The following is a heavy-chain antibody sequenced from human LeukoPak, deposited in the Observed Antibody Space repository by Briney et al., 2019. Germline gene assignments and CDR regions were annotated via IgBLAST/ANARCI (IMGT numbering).Heavy chain of an antibody. V-gene: IGHV3-21*01. Sequence: GGSLRLSCAASGFTFSSYSMNWVRQAPGKGLEWVSSISSSSSYIYYADSVKGRFTISRDNAKNSLYLQMNSLRAEDTAVYYCARDAITIFRVAPNLSNWFDPWGQGTLVTVSS. CDR2: ISSSSSYI. J-gene: IGHJ5*02. CDR1: GFTFSSYS. D-gene: IGHD3-3*01. CDR3: ARDAITIFRVAPNLSNWFDP.